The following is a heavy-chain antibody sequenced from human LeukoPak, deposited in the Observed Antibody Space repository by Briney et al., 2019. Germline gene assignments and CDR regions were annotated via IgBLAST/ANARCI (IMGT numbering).Heavy chain of an antibody. J-gene: IGHJ1*01. Sequence: GESLEISCQGSGYSFTSYWIAWVRQMPGKGLEWMGIIYPGDSDTKYSPSFQGQVTISADRSTAYLQWSSLRASDTAMYYCARAYNSGWYVAEYFQHWGQGTLVTVSS. CDR3: ARAYNSGWYVAEYFQH. CDR1: GYSFTSYW. CDR2: IYPGDSDT. D-gene: IGHD6-19*01. V-gene: IGHV5-51*01.